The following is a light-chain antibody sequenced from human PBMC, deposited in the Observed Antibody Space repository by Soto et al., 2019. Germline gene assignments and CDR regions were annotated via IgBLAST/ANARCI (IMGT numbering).Light chain of an antibody. CDR1: QSINNY. Sequence: DLQMTQSPSSLSASVGDRVTITCRASQSINNYLNWYQQKPGKAPKLLIYAASNLQSGVPSRFSGSVSGTDFSLTISSLQPEDFATFYCQQTYSSPLTFGGGTKVELK. CDR3: QQTYSSPLT. V-gene: IGKV1-39*01. J-gene: IGKJ4*01. CDR2: AAS.